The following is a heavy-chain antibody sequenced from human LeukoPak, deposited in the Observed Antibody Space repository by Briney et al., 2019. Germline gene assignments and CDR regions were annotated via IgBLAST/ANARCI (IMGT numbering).Heavy chain of an antibody. CDR3: ARGLGTFDY. J-gene: IGHJ4*02. CDR1: GFTFNTYV. D-gene: IGHD3-10*01. CDR2: VSDTGGST. V-gene: IGHV3-23*01. Sequence: PGGSLRLSCAASGFTFNTYVMSWVRQAPGKGLEWVSAVSDTGGSTYFADSVKGRFTISRDNSKNTLYLQMSSLRVEDTAVYYCARGLGTFDYWGQGTLVTVSS.